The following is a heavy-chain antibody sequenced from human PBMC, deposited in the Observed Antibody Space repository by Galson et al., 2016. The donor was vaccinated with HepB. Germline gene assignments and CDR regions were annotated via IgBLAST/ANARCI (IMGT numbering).Heavy chain of an antibody. V-gene: IGHV3-23*01. CDR2: ISTRRTT. J-gene: IGHJ4*02. CDR3: AKERLVRRIFDH. D-gene: IGHD1-1*01. Sequence: SLRLSCAASGFVFSNFGLNWVRQAPGKGLEWVASISTRRTTYYSDSVQGRFTISRDNSNNTLYLLMNGLRAEDTAVYYCAKERLVRRIFDHWGQGTLLTVSS. CDR1: GFVFSNFG.